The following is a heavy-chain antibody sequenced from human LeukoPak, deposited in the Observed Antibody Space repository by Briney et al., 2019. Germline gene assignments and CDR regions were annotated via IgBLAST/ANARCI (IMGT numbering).Heavy chain of an antibody. V-gene: IGHV4-59*12. CDR1: GGSISSYY. Sequence: SETLSLTCTVSGGSISSYYWSWFRQPPGKGLEWIGYIYYSGSTNYNPSLKSRVTISVDTSKNQFSLKLSSVTAADTAVYYCARGLGIAAPRYWGQGTLVTVSS. CDR3: ARGLGIAAPRY. CDR2: IYYSGST. D-gene: IGHD6-6*01. J-gene: IGHJ4*02.